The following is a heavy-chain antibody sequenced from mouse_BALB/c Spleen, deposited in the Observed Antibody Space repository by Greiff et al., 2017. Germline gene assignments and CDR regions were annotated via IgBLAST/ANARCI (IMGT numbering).Heavy chain of an antibody. CDR1: GYSITSDYA. Sequence: EVQRVESGPGLVKPSQSLSLTCTVTGYSITSDYAWNWIRQFPGNKLEWMGYISYSGSTSYNPSLKSRISITRDTSKNQFFLQLNSVTTEDTATYYCARKTYYSPTPVAWFAYWGQGTLVTVSA. CDR2: ISYSGST. D-gene: IGHD2-10*01. V-gene: IGHV3-2*02. CDR3: ARKTYYSPTPVAWFAY. J-gene: IGHJ3*01.